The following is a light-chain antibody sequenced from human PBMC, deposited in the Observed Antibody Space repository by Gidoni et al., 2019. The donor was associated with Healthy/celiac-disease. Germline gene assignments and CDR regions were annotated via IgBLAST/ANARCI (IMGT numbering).Light chain of an antibody. CDR1: QSVSSSY. J-gene: IGKJ2*01. CDR3: QQYGSSPYT. CDR2: GAS. Sequence: EIVLTQSPGTLSLSPGERATLSCRASQSVSSSYLAWYQQKPGQAPRLLIYGASSRATGIPDMFSGSGSGTDFTLTISRLEPEDFAVYYCQQYGSSPYTFGQWTKLEIK. V-gene: IGKV3-20*01.